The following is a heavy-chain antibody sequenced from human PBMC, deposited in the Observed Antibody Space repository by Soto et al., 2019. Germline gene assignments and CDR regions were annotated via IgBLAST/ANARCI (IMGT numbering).Heavy chain of an antibody. CDR3: ARLPQLMATHYYYYYMDV. V-gene: IGHV1-18*01. Sequence: QVQLVQSGAEVKKPGASVKVSCKASGYTFTSYGISWVRQAPGQGLEWMGWISAYNGNTNYAQKLQGRVTMTTDTSTSTAYMELRSLRSDDTAVYYWARLPQLMATHYYYYYMDVWGKGTTVIVSS. CDR2: ISAYNGNT. CDR1: GYTFTSYG. J-gene: IGHJ6*03. D-gene: IGHD2-8*01.